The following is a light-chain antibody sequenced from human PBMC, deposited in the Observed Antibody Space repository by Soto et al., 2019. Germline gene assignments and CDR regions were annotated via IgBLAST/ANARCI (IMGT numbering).Light chain of an antibody. V-gene: IGKV4-1*01. CDR1: QSVSYSSNNKNY. Sequence: DIVMTQSPDSLAVSLGERATINCKSSQSVSYSSNNKNYVAWYQQKPGQPLKLLIYWASTRESVVPDRFSGSGSGTDFTVTISSMQAEDVAVYYCQQHYSSPLTFGGGTKVEIK. CDR3: QQHYSSPLT. J-gene: IGKJ4*01. CDR2: WAS.